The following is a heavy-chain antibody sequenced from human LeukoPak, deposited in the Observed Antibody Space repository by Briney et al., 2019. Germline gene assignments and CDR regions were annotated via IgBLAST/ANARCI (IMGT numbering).Heavy chain of an antibody. D-gene: IGHD2-2*01. V-gene: IGHV4-59*08. J-gene: IGHJ4*02. Sequence: SETLSLTCTVSGGSISSYYWSWIRQPPGKGLEWIGYIYYSGSTNYNPSLKSRVTISVDTSKNQFSLKLSSVTAADTAVYYCARHESSVVPSPFDYWGQGTLVRVPS. CDR1: GGSISSYY. CDR3: ARHESSVVPSPFDY. CDR2: IYYSGST.